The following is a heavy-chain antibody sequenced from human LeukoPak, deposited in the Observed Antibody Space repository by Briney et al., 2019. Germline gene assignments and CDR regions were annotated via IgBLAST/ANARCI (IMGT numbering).Heavy chain of an antibody. CDR3: ARDAQPSYYYDSSGYCYDY. D-gene: IGHD3-22*01. J-gene: IGHJ4*02. CDR2: ISSSSSYI. Sequence: TGGSLRLSCAASGFTFSSYSMNWVRQAPGKGLEWVSSISSSSSYIYYADSVKGRFTISRDNAKNSLYLQMNSLRAEDTAVYYCARDAQPSYYYDSSGYCYDYWGQGTLVTVSS. CDR1: GFTFSSYS. V-gene: IGHV3-21*01.